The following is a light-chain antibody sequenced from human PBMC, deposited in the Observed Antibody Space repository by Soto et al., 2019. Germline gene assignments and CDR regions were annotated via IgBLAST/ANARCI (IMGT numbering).Light chain of an antibody. CDR3: QQRSNWPPSIT. V-gene: IGKV3-11*01. J-gene: IGKJ5*01. Sequence: EIVWTPSPSTLSLSPRVRANXYCRASQSVTTYLAWYQQKPGQAPRLLIYDASDRATGIPARFSGSGSGTDFTLTISSLEPEDFAVYYCQQRSNWPPSITVGQGTRLEIK. CDR2: DAS. CDR1: QSVTTY.